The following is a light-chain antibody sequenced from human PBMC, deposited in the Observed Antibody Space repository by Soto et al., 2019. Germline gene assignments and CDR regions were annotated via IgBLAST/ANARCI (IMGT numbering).Light chain of an antibody. CDR2: NNN. J-gene: IGLJ2*01. V-gene: IGLV1-47*02. Sequence: QTVVTQAPSVSGTPGQRVXIXCSGSXSNIESNWVYWYQQLPGTAPKLLIYNNNQRPSGVSDRFSGSKSGTSASLAITGLRSDDEADYYCATWDDDLYTPIIGGGTKLTVL. CDR3: ATWDDDLYTPI. CDR1: XSNIESNW.